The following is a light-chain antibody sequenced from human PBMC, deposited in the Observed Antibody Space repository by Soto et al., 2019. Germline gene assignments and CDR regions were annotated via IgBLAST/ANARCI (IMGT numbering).Light chain of an antibody. CDR1: SLNIGNNF. Sequence: QSVLTQPPSASGTPGQRVTVSCSGGSLNIGNNFVFWYQQFPGAAPKLLIYRNDQRPSGVPDRFSASKSGTSVSLAISGIRSEDEAEYFCAAWDDSLNTWVFGGGTQLTVL. CDR2: RND. J-gene: IGLJ3*02. CDR3: AAWDDSLNTWV. V-gene: IGLV1-47*01.